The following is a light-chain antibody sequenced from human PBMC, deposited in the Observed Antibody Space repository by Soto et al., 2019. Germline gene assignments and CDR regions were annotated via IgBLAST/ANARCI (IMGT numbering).Light chain of an antibody. CDR3: CSYAGSSTFYV. CDR1: SSDVGSYNL. Sequence: LAQPASVSGSPGQSITISCTGTSSDVGSYNLVSWYQQHPGKAPKLMIYEGSKRPSGISDRFSGSKSGNTASLTISGLQAEDEADYYCCSYAGSSTFYVLGNGTKV. V-gene: IGLV2-23*01. J-gene: IGLJ1*01. CDR2: EGS.